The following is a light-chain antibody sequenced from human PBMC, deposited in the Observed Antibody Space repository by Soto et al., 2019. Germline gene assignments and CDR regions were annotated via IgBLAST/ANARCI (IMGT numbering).Light chain of an antibody. CDR2: GAS. CDR3: QQYGSSRT. J-gene: IGKJ2*02. CDR1: QRISSNY. V-gene: IGKV3-20*01. Sequence: EIVLTQSPGTLSLSPGERATLPCRASQRISSNYLAWYQQKQGQAPRLHIYGASSRATGIPDRFSGSGSGTVFTLTISRLEAEDFAVYQCQQYGSSRTFVQGTKLEIK.